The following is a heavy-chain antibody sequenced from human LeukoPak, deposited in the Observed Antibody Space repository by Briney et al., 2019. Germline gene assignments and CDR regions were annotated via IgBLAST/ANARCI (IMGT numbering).Heavy chain of an antibody. V-gene: IGHV4-34*01. J-gene: IGHJ5*02. CDR3: ARTYCGGDCYFQISAPNNNWFDP. CDR2: INHSGST. CDR1: GGSFSGYY. D-gene: IGHD2-21*02. Sequence: SETLSLTCAVYGGSFSGYYWSWIRQPPGKGLEWIGEINHSGSTNYNPSLKSRVTISVDTSKNQFSLKLSSVTAADTAVYYCARTYCGGDCYFQISAPNNNWFDPWGQGTLVTVSS.